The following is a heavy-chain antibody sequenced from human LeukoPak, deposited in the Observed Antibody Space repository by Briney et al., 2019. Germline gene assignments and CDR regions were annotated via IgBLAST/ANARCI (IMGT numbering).Heavy chain of an antibody. CDR1: GFTFSSYS. J-gene: IGHJ6*03. CDR2: ISSSSSYI. V-gene: IGHV3-21*01. Sequence: GGSLRLSCAASGFTFSSYSMNWVRQVPGKGLEWVSSISSSSSYIYYADSVKGRFTISRDNAKNSLYLQMNSLRAEDTAVYYCAREGSGYYMDVWGKGTTVTVSS. D-gene: IGHD1-14*01. CDR3: AREGSGYYMDV.